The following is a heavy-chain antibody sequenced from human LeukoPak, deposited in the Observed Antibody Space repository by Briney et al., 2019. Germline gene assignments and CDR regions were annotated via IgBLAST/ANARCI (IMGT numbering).Heavy chain of an antibody. CDR3: AKQSSFPDFRSGYIDY. CDR1: GFTFSGYG. Sequence: GGSLRLSCAASGFTFSGYGMHWVRQAPGKGLEWVAFIRYDGSNKYYADSVKGRFTISRDNSKNTLYLQMNSLRAEDTAVYYCAKQSSFPDFRSGYIDYWGQGTLVTVSS. D-gene: IGHD3-3*01. J-gene: IGHJ4*02. CDR2: IRYDGSNK. V-gene: IGHV3-30*02.